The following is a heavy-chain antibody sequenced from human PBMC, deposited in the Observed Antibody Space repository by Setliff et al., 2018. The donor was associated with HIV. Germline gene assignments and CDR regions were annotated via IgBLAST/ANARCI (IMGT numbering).Heavy chain of an antibody. CDR3: VGPFGYNGFYI. D-gene: IGHD6-25*01. V-gene: IGHV3-74*01. CDR2: INNDGSST. CDR1: GFTVSSYW. J-gene: IGHJ3*02. Sequence: GSLRLSCEASGFTVSSYWMHWVRQAPGKGLVWVSRINNDGSSTTYADSVKGRFTISKDIAKNTLNLQMNSLRAEDTAIYYCVGPFGYNGFYILGQGTMVTVSS.